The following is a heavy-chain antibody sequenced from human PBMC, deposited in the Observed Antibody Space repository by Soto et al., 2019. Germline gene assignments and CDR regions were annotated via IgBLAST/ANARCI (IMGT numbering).Heavy chain of an antibody. CDR3: ARRDYYDSTAYFED. V-gene: IGHV4-4*02. D-gene: IGHD3-22*01. J-gene: IGHJ4*02. Sequence: PSETLSLTCAVSGDSISSDKWWSWVRQAPGKGLEWIGEVHRSGSSNSNPSLKSRVTLSVDKSQNDFSLKLSSVTAADAAVYYCARRDYYDSTAYFEDWGQGTPVTAPQ. CDR1: GDSISSDKW. CDR2: VHRSGSS.